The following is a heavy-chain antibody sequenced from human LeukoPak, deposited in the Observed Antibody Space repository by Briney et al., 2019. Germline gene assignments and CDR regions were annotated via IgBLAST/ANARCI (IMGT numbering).Heavy chain of an antibody. Sequence: ASVKVSCKASGYTFTSYYMHWVRQAPGQGLEWMGIINPSGGSTSYAQKFQGRVTMTRGTSTSTVYMELSSLRSEDTAVYYCARGGTLITIFGVVINRPTTFDYWGQGTLVTVSS. CDR1: GYTFTSYY. V-gene: IGHV1-46*01. CDR2: INPSGGST. J-gene: IGHJ4*02. CDR3: ARGGTLITIFGVVINRPTTFDY. D-gene: IGHD3-3*01.